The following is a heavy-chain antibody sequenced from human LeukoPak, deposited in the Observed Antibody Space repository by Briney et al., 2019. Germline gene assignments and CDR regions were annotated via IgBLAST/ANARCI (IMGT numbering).Heavy chain of an antibody. V-gene: IGHV3-21*01. J-gene: IGHJ3*02. Sequence: GKSLRLSCAASGFTFSSYSMNWVRQAPGKGLEWVSSISSSSSYIYYADSVKGRFTISRDNAKNSLYLQMNSLRAEDTAVYYCATLTSALGAFDIWGQGTMVTVSS. CDR1: GFTFSSYS. D-gene: IGHD1-20*01. CDR3: ATLTSALGAFDI. CDR2: ISSSSSYI.